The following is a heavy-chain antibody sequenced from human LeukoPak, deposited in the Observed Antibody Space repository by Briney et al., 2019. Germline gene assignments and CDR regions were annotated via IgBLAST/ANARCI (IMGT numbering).Heavy chain of an antibody. CDR1: GFSFSSYW. Sequence: GGSLRLSCAASGFSFSSYWMNWVRQAPGKGLEWVANIKQDGSEKYYVDSVKGRFTISRDNAKNSLYLQMNSLRAEDTAVYYCASYMDSSGFLGYYYGMDVWGKGTTVTVSS. D-gene: IGHD6-19*01. CDR2: IKQDGSEK. J-gene: IGHJ6*04. CDR3: ASYMDSSGFLGYYYGMDV. V-gene: IGHV3-7*03.